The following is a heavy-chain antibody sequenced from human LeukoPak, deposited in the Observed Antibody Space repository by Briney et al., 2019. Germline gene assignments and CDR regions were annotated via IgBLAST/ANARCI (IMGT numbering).Heavy chain of an antibody. CDR2: INPKSGGT. CDR3: PRTSTQLRLLLVY. Sequence: ASVKVSCKAAGYIFTGYYMHWVRQPPGQGLEWMGWINPKSGGTNYAQHFHGKVTMPSHPSINTAYMELSSLRSHDTAPYYCPRTSTQLRLLLVYWRQGTLVTVS. J-gene: IGHJ4*02. D-gene: IGHD4-17*01. CDR1: GYIFTGYY. V-gene: IGHV1-2*02.